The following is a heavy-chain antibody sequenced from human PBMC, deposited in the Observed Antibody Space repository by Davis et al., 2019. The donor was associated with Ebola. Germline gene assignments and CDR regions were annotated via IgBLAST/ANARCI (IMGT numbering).Heavy chain of an antibody. Sequence: PGGSLRLSCAASGFTFSTYNMNWVRQAPGKGLEWVSYISSSSNFIYYADSVKGRFTISRDNAKNSLYLQMNSLRAEDTAVFYCARVGSGWSSDYWGQGALVTVSS. J-gene: IGHJ4*02. CDR1: GFTFSTYN. CDR3: ARVGSGWSSDY. V-gene: IGHV3-21*01. D-gene: IGHD6-19*01. CDR2: ISSSSNFI.